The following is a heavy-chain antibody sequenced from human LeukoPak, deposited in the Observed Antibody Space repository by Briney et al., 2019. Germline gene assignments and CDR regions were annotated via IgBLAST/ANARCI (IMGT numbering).Heavy chain of an antibody. CDR3: ARPLYYDSTGYHQYYFDH. CDR1: GYTFTSYG. V-gene: IGHV1-18*01. Sequence: ASVKVSCKASGYTFTSYGISWVRQAPGQGLEWMGWISAYNGNTNYAQNLQGRVTTTTETSTSTAYMDLRSLRSDDTAVYYCARPLYYDSTGYHQYYFDHWGQGTLVTVSS. J-gene: IGHJ4*02. CDR2: ISAYNGNT. D-gene: IGHD3-22*01.